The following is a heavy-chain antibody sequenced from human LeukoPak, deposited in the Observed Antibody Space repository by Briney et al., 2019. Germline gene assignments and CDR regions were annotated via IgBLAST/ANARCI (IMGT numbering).Heavy chain of an antibody. CDR2: IYYSGST. V-gene: IGHV4-39*07. Sequence: PSQTLSLTCTVSGGSISSSSYYWGWIRQPPGKGLEWIGSIYYSGSTYYNPSLKSRVTISVDTSKNQFSLKLSSVTAADTAVYYCAREERAYYDSSGNFDYWGQGTLVTVSS. CDR3: AREERAYYDSSGNFDY. CDR1: GGSISSSSYY. J-gene: IGHJ4*02. D-gene: IGHD3-22*01.